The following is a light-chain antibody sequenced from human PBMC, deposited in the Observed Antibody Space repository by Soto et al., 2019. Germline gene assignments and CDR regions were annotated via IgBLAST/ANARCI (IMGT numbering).Light chain of an antibody. CDR1: TSNIASNT. V-gene: IGLV1-44*01. CDR2: SND. Sequence: QPVLTLPPSASGTPAQRLTVSCSGSTSNIASNTVIWYQQRPGTARRHLFYSNDQRPSGLPGRFSACNSGTSATLAISGLQSEDVADYYWASWDDKLNGHVFGTGTKVTVL. J-gene: IGLJ1*01. CDR3: ASWDDKLNGHV.